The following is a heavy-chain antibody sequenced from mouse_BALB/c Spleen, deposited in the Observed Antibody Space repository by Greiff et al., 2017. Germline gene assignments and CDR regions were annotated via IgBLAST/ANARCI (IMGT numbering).Heavy chain of an antibody. V-gene: IGHV1-7*01. Sequence: VQLQQSGAELAKPGASVKMSCKASGYTFTSYWMHWVKQRPGQGLEWIGYINPSTGYTEYNQKFKDKATLTADKSSSTAYMQLSSLTSEDSAVYYCARPLLLRAWFADWGQGTLVTVSA. CDR1: GYTFTSYW. J-gene: IGHJ3*01. CDR2: INPSTGYT. CDR3: ARPLLLRAWFAD. D-gene: IGHD1-1*01.